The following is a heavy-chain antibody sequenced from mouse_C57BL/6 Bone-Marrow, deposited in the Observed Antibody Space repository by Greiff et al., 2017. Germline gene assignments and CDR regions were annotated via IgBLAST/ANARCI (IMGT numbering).Heavy chain of an antibody. Sequence: VHLVESGAELARPGASVKLSCKASGYTFTSYGISWVKQRTGQGLEWIGEIYPRSGNTYYNAKFKGKATLTADKSSSTAYMELRSLTPEDSAVYFCARGDYYYGSSYGRFAYWGQGTLVTVSA. CDR3: ARGDYYYGSSYGRFAY. D-gene: IGHD1-1*01. V-gene: IGHV1-81*01. CDR1: GYTFTSYG. J-gene: IGHJ3*01. CDR2: IYPRSGNT.